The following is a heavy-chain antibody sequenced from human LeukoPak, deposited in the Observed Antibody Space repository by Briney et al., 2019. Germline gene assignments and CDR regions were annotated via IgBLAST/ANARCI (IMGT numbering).Heavy chain of an antibody. CDR2: IGGSGDNT. CDR3: ARVDSF. Sequence: GGSLRLSCAVSGFTFSGFAMSWVRRTPGKGLEWVSGIGGSGDNTLYADSVKGRFTISRDNSKNTLYLEVNSLRAEDTAVYYCARVDSFWGQGTMVTVSS. CDR1: GFTFSGFA. D-gene: IGHD2-2*03. V-gene: IGHV3-23*01. J-gene: IGHJ3*01.